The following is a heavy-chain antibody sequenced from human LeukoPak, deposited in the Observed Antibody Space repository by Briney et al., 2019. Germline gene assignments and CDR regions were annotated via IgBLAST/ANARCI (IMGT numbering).Heavy chain of an antibody. V-gene: IGHV3-23*01. D-gene: IGHD3-22*01. CDR2: ISGSGGNT. J-gene: IGHJ4*02. CDR3: AKGEYYDSRGQPLDY. CDR1: GFTFSNYA. Sequence: AGGSLRLSCAASGFTFSNYAMNWVRQAPGKGLEWVSHISGSGGNTYYADSVKGRFTISRDNSKNTLYLQMNSLRAEDTAVYYCAKGEYYDSRGQPLDYWGQGTLVTVSS.